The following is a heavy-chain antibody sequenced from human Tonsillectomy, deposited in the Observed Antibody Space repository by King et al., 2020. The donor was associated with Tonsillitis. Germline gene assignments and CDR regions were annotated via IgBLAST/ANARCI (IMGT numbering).Heavy chain of an antibody. CDR3: ARDVAAAGFLWD. V-gene: IGHV3-53*01. J-gene: IGHJ4*02. CDR1: AFTVSSDN. D-gene: IGHD6-13*01. Sequence: VQLVQSGGGLIQPGGSLILSCAASAFTVSSDNMSWVRQAPVKGLEWVSCIFSVCSTYYADSVKGRFTISRDNSKNTLYLQMNSLRAEDTAVYYCARDVAAAGFLWDWGQGTLVTVSS. CDR2: IFSVCST.